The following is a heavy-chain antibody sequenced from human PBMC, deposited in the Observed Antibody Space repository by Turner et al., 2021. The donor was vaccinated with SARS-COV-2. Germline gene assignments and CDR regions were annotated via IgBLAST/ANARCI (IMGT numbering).Heavy chain of an antibody. CDR2: IYYSGST. CDR3: ARHSPELRGDYFDY. J-gene: IGHJ4*02. V-gene: IGHV4-39*01. Sequence: QLQLQESGPGLVKPSETLSLTCTVSGGSISSSSYYWGWIRQPPGKGLEWIGYIYYSGSTYYNPSLKSRVTISVDTSKNQFSLELSSVTAADTAVYYCARHSPELRGDYFDYWGQGTLVTVSS. CDR1: GGSISSSSYY. D-gene: IGHD1-26*01.